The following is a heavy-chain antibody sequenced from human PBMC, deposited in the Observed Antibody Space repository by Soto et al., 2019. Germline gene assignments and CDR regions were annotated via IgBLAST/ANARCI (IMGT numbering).Heavy chain of an antibody. CDR1: GGSVRSGGYY. CDR3: ARTRMVNAGGVIEPVYRAFDP. D-gene: IGHD3-16*02. J-gene: IGHJ2*01. V-gene: IGHV4-31*11. Sequence: QVQLQESGPGLVKPSQTLSLTCAVSGGSVRSGGYYWTWIRQHPGKGLEWIGYVYFTGSTDYNPYRETRLSISRDTAENQFPLGLSAGTAADTAGYYCARTRMVNAGGVIEPVYRAFDPWGRGTRVTVSS. CDR2: VYFTGST.